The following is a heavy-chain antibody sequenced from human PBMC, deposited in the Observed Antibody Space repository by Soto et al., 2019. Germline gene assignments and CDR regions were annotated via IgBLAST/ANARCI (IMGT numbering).Heavy chain of an antibody. CDR1: GYTFTSYY. Sequence: ASVKVSCKASGYTFTSYYMHWVRQAPGQGLEWKGIINPSGGSTSYAQKFQGRVTITRDTSASTAYMELSSLRSEDTAVYYCARDTTLSSPLEGIYYDSSGYGLNWFDPWGQGTLVTVSS. V-gene: IGHV1-46*01. CDR3: ARDTTLSSPLEGIYYDSSGYGLNWFDP. J-gene: IGHJ5*02. D-gene: IGHD3-22*01. CDR2: INPSGGST.